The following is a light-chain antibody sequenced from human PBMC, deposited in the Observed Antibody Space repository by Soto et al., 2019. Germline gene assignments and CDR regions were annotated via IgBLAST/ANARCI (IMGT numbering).Light chain of an antibody. Sequence: EIVLTQSPGTLSLSPGEIATLSCRASQTVGRNYLAWYQQKPGHTPRLLLYHASNRATGIPDRFSGSGSGTDFTLTISRLEPEDFAVYYCQQYAASPLTFGGGAKVEIK. CDR2: HAS. CDR1: QTVGRNY. CDR3: QQYAASPLT. V-gene: IGKV3-20*01. J-gene: IGKJ4*01.